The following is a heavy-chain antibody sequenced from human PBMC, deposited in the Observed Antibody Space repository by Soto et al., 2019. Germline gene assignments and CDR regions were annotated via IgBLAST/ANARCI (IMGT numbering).Heavy chain of an antibody. D-gene: IGHD2-15*01. Sequence: SQTLSLTCAISGDSVSSNSAAWNWIRQSPSRGLEWLGRTYYRSKWYNDYAVSVKSRITINPDTSKNQFSLQLNSVTPEDTAVYYCAKTRRDCSGGSCYLASWFDPWGQGTLVTVSS. CDR1: GDSVSSNSAA. V-gene: IGHV6-1*01. CDR2: TYYRSKWYN. CDR3: AKTRRDCSGGSCYLASWFDP. J-gene: IGHJ5*02.